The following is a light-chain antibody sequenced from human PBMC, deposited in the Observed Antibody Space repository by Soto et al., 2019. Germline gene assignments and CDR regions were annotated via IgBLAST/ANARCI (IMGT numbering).Light chain of an antibody. J-gene: IGKJ2*01. CDR2: KAS. CDR1: QSISYW. V-gene: IGKV1-5*03. CDR3: RHYNTYSPPYP. Sequence: DVQMTQFPSTLSASVGDRVTITCRASQSISYWLAWYQQKPGKAPNLLIYKASSLESGVPSRFSGSGSGTEFTLTITNLQPDDFATYYCRHYNTYSPPYPFGQGTKLEIK.